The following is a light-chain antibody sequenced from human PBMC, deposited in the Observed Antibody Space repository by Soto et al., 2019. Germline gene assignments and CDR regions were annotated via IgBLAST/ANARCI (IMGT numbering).Light chain of an antibody. CDR1: SSDVGYYKY. Sequence: QSALTQPASVSGSPGQSITISCTGTSSDVGYYKYVSWFQQHPGKAPKLMIYEVSNRPSGVSNRFSGSKSGNTASLTISGLQAEDEADYYCSSYAGSNNLVFGGGTKLTVL. CDR2: EVS. J-gene: IGLJ2*01. V-gene: IGLV2-14*01. CDR3: SSYAGSNNLV.